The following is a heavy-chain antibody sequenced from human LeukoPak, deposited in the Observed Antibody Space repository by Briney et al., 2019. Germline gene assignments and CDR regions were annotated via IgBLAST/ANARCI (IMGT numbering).Heavy chain of an antibody. CDR3: ASPAPAYSSGAFDI. Sequence: GGSLRLSCAAAGFTFSAFNIHWVRQAPGKGLEWVAVISRDGRNKYFADSVKGRFTISRDNSKNTLYLQMNSLRAEDTAVYYCASPAPAYSSGAFDIWGQGTMVTVSS. D-gene: IGHD5-18*01. CDR1: GFTFSAFN. J-gene: IGHJ3*02. CDR2: ISRDGRNK. V-gene: IGHV3-30*03.